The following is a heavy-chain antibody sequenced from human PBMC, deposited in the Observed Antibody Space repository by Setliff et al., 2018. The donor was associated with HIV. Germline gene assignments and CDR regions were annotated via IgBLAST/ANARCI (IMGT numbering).Heavy chain of an antibody. D-gene: IGHD3-3*01. CDR3: ARGPKKGVDILPPDS. CDR2: IVPVFRTV. CDR1: GGSFYTYA. J-gene: IGHJ5*02. V-gene: IGHV1-69*13. Sequence: SVKVSCKASGGSFYTYAFTWVRQAPGQGLEWVGGIVPVFRTVNYAQKLQGRVTITADESTSTSYMELNSLASDDTAVYYCARGPKKGVDILPPDSWGQGTLVTVSS.